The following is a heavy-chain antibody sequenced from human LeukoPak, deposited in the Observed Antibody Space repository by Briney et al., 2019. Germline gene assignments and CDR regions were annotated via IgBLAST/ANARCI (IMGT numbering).Heavy chain of an antibody. D-gene: IGHD3-10*01. V-gene: IGHV1-46*01. CDR1: GYTFTSYY. J-gene: IGHJ6*02. Sequence: ASVKVSCKASGYTFTSYYMHWVRQAPGQGLEWMGIINPSGGSTSYAQKFQGRVTMTRDTSKNQFSLKLSSVTAADTAVYYCARATYYGSGRNYGMDVWGQGTTVTVSS. CDR3: ARATYYGSGRNYGMDV. CDR2: INPSGGST.